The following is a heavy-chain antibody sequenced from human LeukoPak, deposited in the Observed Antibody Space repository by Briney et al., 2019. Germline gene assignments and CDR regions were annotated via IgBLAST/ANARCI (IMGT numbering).Heavy chain of an antibody. CDR1: GFSLSTSGMC. CDR2: IDWDDDK. D-gene: IGHD1-26*01. V-gene: IGHV2-70*11. CDR3: ARTDEFSTSPSLDY. J-gene: IGHJ4*02. Sequence: SGPTLVNPTQTLTLTCTFSGFSLSTSGMCVSWIRQPPGKALEWLARIDWDDDKYYSTSLKTRLTVSKDTSKNQVVLTMTNMDPVDTATYYCARTDEFSTSPSLDYWGQGTLVTVSS.